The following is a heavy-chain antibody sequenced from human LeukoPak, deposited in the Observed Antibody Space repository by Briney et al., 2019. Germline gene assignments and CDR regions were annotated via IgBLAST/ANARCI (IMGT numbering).Heavy chain of an antibody. CDR3: ASRISGIAVALSYYYYMDV. CDR2: IIPIFGTA. J-gene: IGHJ6*03. D-gene: IGHD6-19*01. Sequence: SVKVSCKASGGTFSSYAISWVRQAPGQGLEWMGGIIPIFGTANYAQKFQGRVTITVDESTSTAYMELSSLRSEDTAVYCCASRISGIAVALSYYYYMDVWGKGTTVTVSS. CDR1: GGTFSSYA. V-gene: IGHV1-69*01.